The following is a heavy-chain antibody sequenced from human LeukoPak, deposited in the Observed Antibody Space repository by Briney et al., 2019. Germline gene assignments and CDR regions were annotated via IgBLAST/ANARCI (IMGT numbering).Heavy chain of an antibody. Sequence: SETLSLTCTVSGDSISSSSSYWGWIRQPPGEGLEWIGSIYYSGSTYYNTSLKSRVTISVDTSKNQFSLRLNSVTAADTAVYYCAGGDTVAARPGRFDYWGQGTLVTVSS. CDR3: AGGDTVAARPGRFDY. J-gene: IGHJ4*02. CDR1: GDSISSSSSY. D-gene: IGHD6-6*01. V-gene: IGHV4-39*01. CDR2: IYYSGST.